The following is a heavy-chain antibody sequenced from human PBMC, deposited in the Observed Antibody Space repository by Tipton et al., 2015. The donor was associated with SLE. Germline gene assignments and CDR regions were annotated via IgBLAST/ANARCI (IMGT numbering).Heavy chain of an antibody. J-gene: IGHJ3*02. CDR1: GFTFSSYE. CDR2: IYSDGST. V-gene: IGHV3-66*01. Sequence: GSLRLSCAASGFTFSSYEMNWVRQAPGKGLEWVSVIYSDGSTYYADSVKGRFTISRDNSKNTLYLQMNSLRAEDTAVYYCAKVCCRGAFDIWGQGTMVTVSS. CDR3: AKVCCRGAFDI. D-gene: IGHD2-15*01.